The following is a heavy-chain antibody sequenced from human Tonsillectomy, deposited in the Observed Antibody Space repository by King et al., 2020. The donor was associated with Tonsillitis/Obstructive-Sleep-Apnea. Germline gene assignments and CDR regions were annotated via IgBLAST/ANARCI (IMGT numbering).Heavy chain of an antibody. D-gene: IGHD4-17*01. V-gene: IGHV3-48*02. CDR3: ARVLWYGDRSGIDY. J-gene: IGHJ4*02. CDR2: ISSRSSTK. CDR1: GFTFRSYS. Sequence: DVQLVESGGGLVQPGGSLRLSCAASGFTFRSYSMKWVRQAPGKGLEWVSYISSRSSTKFYADSVKGRFTISRDNGEKSLYLQMNSLRDEDTAVYYCARVLWYGDRSGIDYWGQGTLVTVSS.